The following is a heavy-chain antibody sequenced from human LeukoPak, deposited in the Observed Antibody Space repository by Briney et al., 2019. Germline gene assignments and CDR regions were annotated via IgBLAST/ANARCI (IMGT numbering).Heavy chain of an antibody. CDR1: GFTFSSIA. J-gene: IGHJ4*02. CDR2: ISGSGGGT. Sequence: PGGSLRLSCAAFGFTFSSIAMSWVRQAPDKGLEWVSTISGSGGGTYYADSVKGRFTISRDDSKNTLYLQMNSLRADDTAVYYCAKGLGRYRNNFFDYWGQGNLVTVSS. CDR3: AKGLGRYRNNFFDY. V-gene: IGHV3-23*01. D-gene: IGHD1-26*01.